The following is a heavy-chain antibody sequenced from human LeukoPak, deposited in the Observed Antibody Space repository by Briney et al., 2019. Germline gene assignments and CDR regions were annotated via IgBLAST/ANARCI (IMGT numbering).Heavy chain of an antibody. V-gene: IGHV3-11*04. J-gene: IGHJ1*01. CDR3: ARVDYDRSGEDANAGYFQH. Sequence: GGSLRLSCAASGFTFSDSYMTWIRQAPGKGLEWVSYISSTAYTIFYADSVKGRFTISRDNAKNSLYLQMNSLRAEDTAIYYCARVDYDRSGEDANAGYFQHWGQGTLVTVSS. CDR1: GFTFSDSY. CDR2: ISSTAYTI. D-gene: IGHD3-22*01.